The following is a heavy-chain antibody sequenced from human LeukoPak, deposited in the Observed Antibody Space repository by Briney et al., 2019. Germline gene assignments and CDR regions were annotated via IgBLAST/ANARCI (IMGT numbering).Heavy chain of an antibody. CDR2: ISAYNGNT. V-gene: IGHV1-18*01. CDR1: GGTFSSYA. Sequence: ASVKVSCKASGGTFSSYAISWVRQAPGQGLEWMGWISAYNGNTNYAQKLQGRVTMTTDTSTSTAYMELRSLRSDDTAVYYCARAGYYCDFWSGYYTRNYAFDIWGQGTMVTVSS. CDR3: ARAGYYCDFWSGYYTRNYAFDI. J-gene: IGHJ3*02. D-gene: IGHD3-3*01.